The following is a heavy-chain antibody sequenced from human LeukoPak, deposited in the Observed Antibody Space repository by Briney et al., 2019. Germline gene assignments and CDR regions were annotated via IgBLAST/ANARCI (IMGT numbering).Heavy chain of an antibody. CDR1: GGSISSYY. CDR3: ASTHPYCSGGSCYAFDI. Sequence: SETLSLTCTVSGGSISSYYWIWIRQPPGKGLEWIGYIYYSGSTNYNPSLKSRVTISVDTSKNQFSLKLSSVTAADTAVYYCASTHPYCSGGSCYAFDIWGQGTMVTVSS. J-gene: IGHJ3*02. D-gene: IGHD2-15*01. V-gene: IGHV4-59*01. CDR2: IYYSGST.